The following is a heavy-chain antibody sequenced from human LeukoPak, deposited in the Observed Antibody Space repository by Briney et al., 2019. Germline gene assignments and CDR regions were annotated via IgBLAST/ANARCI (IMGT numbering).Heavy chain of an antibody. J-gene: IGHJ3*02. V-gene: IGHV4-59*01. Sequence: PSETLSPTCTVSGGSISSYYWSWIRQPPGKGLEWIGYIYYSGSTNYNPSLKSRVTISVDTSKNQFSLKLSSVTAADTAVYYCAREDGVATGGAFDIWGQGTMVTVSS. CDR2: IYYSGST. D-gene: IGHD4-17*01. CDR3: AREDGVATGGAFDI. CDR1: GGSISSYY.